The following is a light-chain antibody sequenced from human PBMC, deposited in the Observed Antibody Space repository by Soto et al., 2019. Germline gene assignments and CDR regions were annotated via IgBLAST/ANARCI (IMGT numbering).Light chain of an antibody. CDR3: QQYHRSSIT. CDR1: QSLNNY. V-gene: IGKV1-5*01. Sequence: DLQMPQSPSTLSASVRDRVTITCRARQSLNNYLAWYQQTPGKAPKLLIYDASTLERGVPSRFSGTGSGTEFTLTISSLHPDDFATHYCQQYHRSSITFGQGTRLEI. CDR2: DAS. J-gene: IGKJ5*01.